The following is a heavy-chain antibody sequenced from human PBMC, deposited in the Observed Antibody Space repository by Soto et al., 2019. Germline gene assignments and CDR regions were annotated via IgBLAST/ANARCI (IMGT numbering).Heavy chain of an antibody. CDR3: ARVDLSGDFWSGYYQSYYYYYMDV. D-gene: IGHD3-3*01. Sequence: ASVKVSCKASGYTFTSYGISWVRQAPGQGLEWMGWISAYNGNTNYAQKLQGRVTMTTDTSTSTAYMELRSLRSDDTAVYYCARVDLSGDFWSGYYQSYYYYYMDVWGKGTTVTVSS. J-gene: IGHJ6*03. CDR1: GYTFTSYG. V-gene: IGHV1-18*01. CDR2: ISAYNGNT.